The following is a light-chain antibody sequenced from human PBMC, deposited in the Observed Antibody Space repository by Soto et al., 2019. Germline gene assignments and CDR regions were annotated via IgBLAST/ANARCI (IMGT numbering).Light chain of an antibody. Sequence: EIVMTQSPATLSVSPGERATLSCRASQSVSSDLAWYQQKPVQDPRRLIYGAATRATAIPPSFIGSRSCTKYTLTTITLQSQEFFVYYCRQHSSCWLAFGGGTKVDIK. CDR1: QSVSSD. J-gene: IGKJ4*01. CDR3: RQHSSCWLA. V-gene: IGKV3-15*01. CDR2: GAA.